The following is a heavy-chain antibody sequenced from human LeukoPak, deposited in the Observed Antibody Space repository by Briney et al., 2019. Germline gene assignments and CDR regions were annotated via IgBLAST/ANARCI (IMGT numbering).Heavy chain of an antibody. J-gene: IGHJ4*02. CDR1: GFTFSSYA. Sequence: GRSLRLSCAASGFTFSSYAMHWVRQAPGKGLEWVAVISYDGSNKYYADSVKGRFTISRDNSKNTLYLQMNSLRAEDTAVYYCARDICGGDYYSAYHYWGQGTLVTVSS. V-gene: IGHV3-30*01. CDR3: ARDICGGDYYSAYHY. D-gene: IGHD2-21*02. CDR2: ISYDGSNK.